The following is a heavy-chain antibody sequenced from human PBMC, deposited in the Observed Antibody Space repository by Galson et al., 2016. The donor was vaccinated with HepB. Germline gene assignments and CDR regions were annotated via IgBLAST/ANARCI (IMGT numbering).Heavy chain of an antibody. D-gene: IGHD4-23*01. CDR3: AKQLPYGGNSRSPDY. CDR2: TNSDGSST. Sequence: SLRLSCAASGFTFSSYAMNWVRQAPGKGLVWVSRTNSDGSSTSYADSVKGRFTISRDNAKNTLYLQMNRLRAEDTAVYYCAKQLPYGGNSRSPDYWGQGTLVTVSS. J-gene: IGHJ4*02. V-gene: IGHV3-74*01. CDR1: GFTFSSYA.